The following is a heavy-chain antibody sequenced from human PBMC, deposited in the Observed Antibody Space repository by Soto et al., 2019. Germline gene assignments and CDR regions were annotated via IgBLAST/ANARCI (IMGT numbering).Heavy chain of an antibody. CDR2: IAPRDGRP. CDR1: GYSFSSYY. Sequence: QVQLVQSGAEVKKPGASVTVFCKASGYSFSSYYMNWVRQAPGQGLEWMGIIAPRDGRPNYAQKVRGKVAMTRDTSTSTFYMELSSLGPEDTAIYYCARGLTWGNYYEYYFDYWGQGSLVTVSS. CDR3: ARGLTWGNYYEYYFDY. V-gene: IGHV1-46*01. J-gene: IGHJ4*02. D-gene: IGHD3-16*01.